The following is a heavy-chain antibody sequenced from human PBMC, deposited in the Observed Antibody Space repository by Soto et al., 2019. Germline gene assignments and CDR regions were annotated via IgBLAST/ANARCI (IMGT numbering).Heavy chain of an antibody. D-gene: IGHD2-15*01. J-gene: IGHJ4*02. CDR3: ARARGARYFDY. Sequence: QVQLQESGPGLVKPSQTLSLTCTVSGGSISSGDYYWSWIRQPPGKGLEWIGYIYYSGSTYYNPYLKTRVTISVDKSKTQFSLKLRSVTAADTAVYYCARARGARYFDYWGQGTLVTVSS. V-gene: IGHV4-30-4*01. CDR1: GGSISSGDYY. CDR2: IYYSGST.